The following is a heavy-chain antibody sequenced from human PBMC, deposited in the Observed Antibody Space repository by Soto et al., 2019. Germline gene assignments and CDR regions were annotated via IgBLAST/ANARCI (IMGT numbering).Heavy chain of an antibody. D-gene: IGHD6-13*01. V-gene: IGHV3-53*01. CDR3: ARDIAAAGPPDY. CDR1: GFTVSSHY. CDR2: IYSGGST. J-gene: IGHJ4*02. Sequence: GGSLRLSCAASGFTVSSHYMSWVRQAPGKGLEWVSVIYSGGSTYYADSVKGRFTISRDNSKNTLYLQMNSLRAEDTAVYYCARDIAAAGPPDYWGQGTLVTVSS.